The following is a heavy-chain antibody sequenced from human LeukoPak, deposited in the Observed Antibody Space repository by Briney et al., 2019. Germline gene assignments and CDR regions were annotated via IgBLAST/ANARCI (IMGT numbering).Heavy chain of an antibody. CDR2: IYTSGST. CDR3: ARAEVVPAATPRLYYYGMDV. D-gene: IGHD2-2*01. CDR1: GGSISSYY. V-gene: IGHV4-4*07. Sequence: SETLSLTCTVSGGSISSYYWSWIRQPAGKGLEWIGRIYTSGSTNYNPSLKSRVTISIDTSKNQFSLKLSSVTAADTAVYYCARAEVVPAATPRLYYYGMDVWGQGTTVTVSS. J-gene: IGHJ6*02.